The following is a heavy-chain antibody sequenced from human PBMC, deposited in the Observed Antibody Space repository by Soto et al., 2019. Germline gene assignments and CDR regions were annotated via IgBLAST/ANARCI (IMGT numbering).Heavy chain of an antibody. CDR3: ARVRDDWAAERYFDY. CDR1: GFTFSSYW. Sequence: SLRLSCAASGFTFSSYWMHWVRQAPGKGLVWVSRINSDGSSTSYADSVKGRFTISRDNAKNTLYLQMNSLRAEDTAVYYFARVRDDWAAERYFDYWGQGTLVTVSS. CDR2: INSDGSST. D-gene: IGHD6-13*01. V-gene: IGHV3-74*01. J-gene: IGHJ4*02.